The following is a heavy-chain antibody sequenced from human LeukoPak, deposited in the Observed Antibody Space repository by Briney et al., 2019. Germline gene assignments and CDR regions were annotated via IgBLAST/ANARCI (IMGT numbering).Heavy chain of an antibody. Sequence: SETLSLTCAVYGGSFSGYYWSWIRQPPGKGLEWIGEINHSGSTNYNPSLKSRVTISVDTSKNQFSLKLSSVTAVDTAVYYCARGLLGNGSGSLGGYYYYGMDVWGQGTTVTVSS. CDR3: ARGLLGNGSGSLGGYYYYGMDV. V-gene: IGHV4-34*01. CDR1: GGSFSGYY. J-gene: IGHJ6*02. D-gene: IGHD3-10*01. CDR2: INHSGST.